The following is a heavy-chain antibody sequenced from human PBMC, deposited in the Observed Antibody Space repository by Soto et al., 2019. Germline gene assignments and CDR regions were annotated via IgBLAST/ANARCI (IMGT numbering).Heavy chain of an antibody. J-gene: IGHJ4*02. CDR2: IWYDGSNK. CDR1: GFTFSSYG. D-gene: IGHD4-17*01. CDR3: ARVGNYGGNAGGY. V-gene: IGHV3-33*01. Sequence: GGSLRLSCAASGFTFSSYGMHWVRQAPGKGLEWVAVIWYDGSNKYYADSVKGRFTISRDSSKNTLYLQMNSLRAEDTAVYYCARVGNYGGNAGGYWGQGTLVTVSS.